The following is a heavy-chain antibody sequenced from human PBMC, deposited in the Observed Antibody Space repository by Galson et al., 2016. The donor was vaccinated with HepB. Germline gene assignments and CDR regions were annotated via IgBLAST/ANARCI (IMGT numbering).Heavy chain of an antibody. CDR1: GSNFTNYW. CDR3: ARVGREVLPGYYGMDV. CDR2: IYPGHSDT. V-gene: IGHV5-51*01. J-gene: IGHJ6*02. Sequence: QSGAEVKKPGESLKISCKGSGSNFTNYWIGWVRQMPGKGLEWMGIIYPGHSDTRYSPSFQGQVSISADKSISTASLQWSSLKASDSAMYYCARVGREVLPGYYGMDVWGQGTTVTVSS. D-gene: IGHD2-2*01.